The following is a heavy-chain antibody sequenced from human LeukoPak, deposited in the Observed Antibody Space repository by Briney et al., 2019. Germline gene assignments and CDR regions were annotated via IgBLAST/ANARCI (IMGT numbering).Heavy chain of an antibody. CDR2: IYYSGST. CDR1: GGSISSSSYY. J-gene: IGHJ4*02. V-gene: IGHV4-39*07. CDR3: ARVGYSSGWYFDY. D-gene: IGHD6-19*01. Sequence: PSETLSLTCTVSGGSISSSSYYWGWIRQPPGKGLEWIGSIYYSGSTYYNPSLKSRVTISVDTSKNQFSLKLSSVTAADTAVYYCARVGYSSGWYFDYWGQGTLVTVPS.